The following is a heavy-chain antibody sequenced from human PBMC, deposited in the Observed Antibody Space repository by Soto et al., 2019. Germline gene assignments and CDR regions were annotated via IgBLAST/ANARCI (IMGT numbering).Heavy chain of an antibody. V-gene: IGHV4-34*12. D-gene: IGHD6-13*01. CDR2: ILHTGST. Sequence: SETLSLTCALSGGSFSNYYWTWIRQSPGKGLEWIGEILHTGSTNYNPSLGSRVTISIDTSKKQFSLNLTSVTAADTAVYYCARQPGIPTTGYWGQGTQVTVPS. CDR3: ARQPGIPTTGY. CDR1: GGSFSNYY. J-gene: IGHJ1*01.